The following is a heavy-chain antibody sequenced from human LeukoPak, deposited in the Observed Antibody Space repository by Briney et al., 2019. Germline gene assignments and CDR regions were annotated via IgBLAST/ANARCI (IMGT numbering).Heavy chain of an antibody. D-gene: IGHD5-18*01. J-gene: IGHJ3*02. Sequence: GGSLRLSCAASGFTFSSYEMNWVRQAPGKGLEWASYISSSGSTIYYADSVKGRFTISRDNAKNSLYLQMNSLRAEDTAVYYCAREGYSDAFDIWGQGTMVTVSS. CDR3: AREGYSDAFDI. V-gene: IGHV3-48*03. CDR1: GFTFSSYE. CDR2: ISSSGSTI.